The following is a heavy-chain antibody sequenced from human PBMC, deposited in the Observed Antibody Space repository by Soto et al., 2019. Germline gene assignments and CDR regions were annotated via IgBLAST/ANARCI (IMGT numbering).Heavy chain of an antibody. Sequence: SVKVSCKASGGTFSSYTISWVRQAPGQGLEWMGGIIPIFGTANYAQKFQGRVTITADESTSTAYMELSSLRSEDTAVYYCAREGKIIAASFSGHYGMDVWGQGTTVTVSS. V-gene: IGHV1-69*13. CDR1: GGTFSSYT. CDR3: AREGKIIAASFSGHYGMDV. CDR2: IIPIFGTA. J-gene: IGHJ6*02. D-gene: IGHD6-13*01.